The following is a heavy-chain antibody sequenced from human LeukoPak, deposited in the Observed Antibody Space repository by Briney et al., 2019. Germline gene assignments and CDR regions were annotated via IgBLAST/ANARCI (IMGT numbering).Heavy chain of an antibody. J-gene: IGHJ4*02. CDR1: GYTFTSYG. CDR2: ISAYNGNT. V-gene: IGHV1-18*01. D-gene: IGHD5-18*01. Sequence: ASVTVSCKASGYTFTSYGISWVRQAPGQGLEWMGWISAYNGNTNYAQKLQGRVTMTTDTSTSTAYTELRSLRSDDTAVYYCARTRGYSYGFPFDYWGQGTLVTVSS. CDR3: ARTRGYSYGFPFDY.